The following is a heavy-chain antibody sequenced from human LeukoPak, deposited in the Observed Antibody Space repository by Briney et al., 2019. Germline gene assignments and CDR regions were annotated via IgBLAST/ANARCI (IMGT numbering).Heavy chain of an antibody. CDR2: ISWNSGSI. D-gene: IGHD2-2*02. V-gene: IGHV3-9*01. J-gene: IGHJ2*01. CDR3: AKDWSCSSTSCYNRLIYWYFDL. Sequence: SGRSLRLSCAASGFTFDDYAMHWVRQAPGKGLEWVSGISWNSGSIGYADSVKGRFTISRDNAKNSLYLQMNSLRAEDTAVYYCAKDWSCSSTSCYNRLIYWYFDLWGRGTLVTVSS. CDR1: GFTFDDYA.